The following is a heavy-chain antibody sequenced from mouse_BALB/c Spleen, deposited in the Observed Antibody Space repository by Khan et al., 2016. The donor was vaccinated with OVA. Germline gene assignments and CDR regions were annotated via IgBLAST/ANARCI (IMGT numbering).Heavy chain of an antibody. J-gene: IGHJ4*01. CDR1: GYTFTSNT. V-gene: IGHV1-4*01. CDR2: INPRSDYT. CDR3: ARRTTGYAIDY. D-gene: IGHD2-14*01. Sequence: QVQVKQSGAELSRPGASVKMSCKASGYTFTSNTMHWVKQRPGQGLEWIGYINPRSDYTIYSQKFKDKATLTADKSSSTAYMQLSSLTSDDSAVYYCARRTTGYAIDYWGQGTSVTVSS.